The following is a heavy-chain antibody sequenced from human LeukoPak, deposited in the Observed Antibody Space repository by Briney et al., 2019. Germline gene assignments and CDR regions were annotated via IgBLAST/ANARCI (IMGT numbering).Heavy chain of an antibody. CDR3: ARAGYCSSTSCYGGNNWFDP. D-gene: IGHD2-2*01. CDR1: GYTFTGYY. J-gene: IGHJ5*02. Sequence: ASVKVSCKASGYTFTGYYMHWVRQAPGQGLEWMRWINPNSGGTNYAQKFQGRVTMTRDTSISTAYMELSRLRSDDTAVYYCARAGYCSSTSCYGGNNWFDPWGQGTLVTVSS. V-gene: IGHV1-2*02. CDR2: INPNSGGT.